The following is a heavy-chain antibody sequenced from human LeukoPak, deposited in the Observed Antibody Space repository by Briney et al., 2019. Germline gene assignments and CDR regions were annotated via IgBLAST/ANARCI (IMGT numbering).Heavy chain of an antibody. J-gene: IGHJ3*02. D-gene: IGHD3-3*02. CDR3: ARKSVLAQGAFDI. V-gene: IGHV3-13*01. CDR2: IGTAGDT. Sequence: PGGSLRPSCAASGFTFSSYDMHWVRQATGEGLEWVSAIGTAGDTYYPGSVKGRFTISRENAKNSLYLQMNSLRVGDTAVYYCARKSVLAQGAFDIWGQGTMVTVSS. CDR1: GFTFSSYD.